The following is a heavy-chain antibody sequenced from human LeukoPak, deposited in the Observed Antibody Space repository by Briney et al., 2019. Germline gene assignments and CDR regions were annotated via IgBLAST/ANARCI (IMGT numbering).Heavy chain of an antibody. CDR3: ARLGGGYSYGYRYSFDY. CDR2: IYYSGVT. Sequence: SETLSLTCTVSGGSISSSSYYWDWIRHPPWKGLEWVGSIYYSGVTYYNPSLKSRVTISVDTSRNQFSLKLSSVTAADTAVYYCARLGGGYSYGYRYSFDYWGQGTLVTVSS. J-gene: IGHJ4*02. CDR1: GGSISSSSYY. D-gene: IGHD5-18*01. V-gene: IGHV4-39*01.